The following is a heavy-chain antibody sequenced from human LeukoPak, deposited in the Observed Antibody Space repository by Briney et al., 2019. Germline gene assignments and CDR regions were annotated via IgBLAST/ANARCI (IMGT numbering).Heavy chain of an antibody. D-gene: IGHD3-10*01. CDR1: GFTFSSYA. Sequence: GSLRLSCAASGFTFSSYAMSWVRQAPGKGLEWVSAISGSGGSTYYADSVKGRFTISRDNSKNTLYLQMGSLRAEDMAVYYCARERPGSARMDVWGQGTTVTVSS. CDR3: ARERPGSARMDV. CDR2: ISGSGGST. V-gene: IGHV3-23*01. J-gene: IGHJ6*02.